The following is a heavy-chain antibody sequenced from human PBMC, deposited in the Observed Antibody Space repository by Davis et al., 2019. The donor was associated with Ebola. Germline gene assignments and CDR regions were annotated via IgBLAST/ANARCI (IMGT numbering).Heavy chain of an antibody. CDR1: GGSISSHY. J-gene: IGHJ4*02. D-gene: IGHD7-27*01. CDR2: IYYSGST. CDR3: ARTSLQTGDFDY. V-gene: IGHV4-59*11. Sequence: PSETLSLTCTVSGGSISSHYWSWIRQPPGKGLEWIGYIYYSGSTNYNPSLKSRVTISVDTSKNQFSLKLSSVTAADTAVYYCARTSLQTGDFDYWGQGTLVTVSS.